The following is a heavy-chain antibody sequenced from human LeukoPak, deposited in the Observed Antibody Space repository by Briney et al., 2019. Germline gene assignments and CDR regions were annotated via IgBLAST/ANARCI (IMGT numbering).Heavy chain of an antibody. CDR2: ISSSGSTI. D-gene: IGHD5-24*01. CDR1: GFTFSSYE. Sequence: GGSLRLSCAASGFTFSSYEMNWVRQAPGKGLEWVSYISSSGSTIYYADSVKGRFTTSRDNAKNSLYLQMNSLRAEDTAVYYCAREIKAVVATIIFDYWGQGTLVTVSS. V-gene: IGHV3-48*03. J-gene: IGHJ4*02. CDR3: AREIKAVVATIIFDY.